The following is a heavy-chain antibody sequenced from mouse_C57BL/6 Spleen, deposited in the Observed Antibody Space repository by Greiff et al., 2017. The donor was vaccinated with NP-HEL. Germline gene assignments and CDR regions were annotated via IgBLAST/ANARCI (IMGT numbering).Heavy chain of an antibody. CDR2: IHPNSGST. V-gene: IGHV1-64*01. CDR3: ATYYGSLYFDY. Sequence: QVQLQQPGAELVKPGASVKLSCKASGYTFTSYWMHWVKQRPGQGLEWIGMIHPNSGSTNYNEKFKSKATLTVDKSSSTAYMQLSSLTSEDSAVYYCATYYGSLYFDYWGQGTTLTVSS. CDR1: GYTFTSYW. D-gene: IGHD1-1*01. J-gene: IGHJ2*01.